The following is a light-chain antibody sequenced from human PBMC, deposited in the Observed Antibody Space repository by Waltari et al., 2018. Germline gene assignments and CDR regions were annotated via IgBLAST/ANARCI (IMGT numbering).Light chain of an antibody. CDR1: HNINIY. CDR3: QQGYSTRFT. CDR2: GAS. J-gene: IGKJ3*01. V-gene: IGKV1-39*01. Sequence: DIQMTQSPSSLSASVGDTVTITCRASHNINIYLNWYQQKPGRAPKLLIHGASSLHTGVPSRFSGSGSGTDFTLTISSLQPEDFGTYYCQQGYSTRFTFGPGTIVDMK.